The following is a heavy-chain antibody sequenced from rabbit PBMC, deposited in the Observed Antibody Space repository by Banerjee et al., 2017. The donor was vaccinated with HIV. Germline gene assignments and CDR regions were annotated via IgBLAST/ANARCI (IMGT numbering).Heavy chain of an antibody. CDR1: GFSFSDSYY. V-gene: IGHV1S45*01. CDR3: ARDLSSSGWSDFAL. J-gene: IGHJ3*01. Sequence: QEQLVESGGGLVKPGASLTLTCTASGFSFSDSYYMCWVRQAPGKGPEWIGCIATDYGSTYYASWAKGRFTISKTSSTTVTLQMTSLTAADTATYFCARDLSSSGWSDFALWGQGTLVTVS. CDR2: IATDYGST. D-gene: IGHD4-1*01.